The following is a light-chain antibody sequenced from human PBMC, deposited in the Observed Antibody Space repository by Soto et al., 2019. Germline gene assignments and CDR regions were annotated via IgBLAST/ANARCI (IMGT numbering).Light chain of an antibody. CDR3: HKYGSSPYT. CDR2: GAS. V-gene: IGKV3-20*01. J-gene: IGKJ2*01. CDR1: QSVSSNF. Sequence: EIVLTQSPGTLSLSPGEGATLSCRASQSVSSNFLAWYQQKPGQAPRLLIYGASSRASAVPDRFSGSGSGTNFTLNITGLDHDDFAVYYCHKYGSSPYTCGQGTKLEIK.